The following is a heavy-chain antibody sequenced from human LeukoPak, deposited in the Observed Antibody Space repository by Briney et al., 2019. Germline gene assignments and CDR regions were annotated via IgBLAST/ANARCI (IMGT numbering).Heavy chain of an antibody. D-gene: IGHD4-11*01. V-gene: IGHV3-33*03. CDR3: AKGPYDYSNYHFDY. Sequence: GRSLRLSCAASGFLVSSCGMHWVRQAPGKGLEWVGVIWSNGNNKYYADSVKGRFTISRDNSKNTLYLQMNSLRAEDTAVYYCAKGPYDYSNYHFDYWGQGTLVTVSS. CDR2: IWSNGNNK. CDR1: GFLVSSCG. J-gene: IGHJ4*02.